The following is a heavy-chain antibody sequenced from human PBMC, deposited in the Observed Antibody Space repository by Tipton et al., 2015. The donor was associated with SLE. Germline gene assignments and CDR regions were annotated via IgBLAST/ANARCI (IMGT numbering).Heavy chain of an antibody. CDR3: ARGPPPTGTTGWYYYYYYMDV. D-gene: IGHD1-7*01. J-gene: IGHJ6*03. V-gene: IGHV4-59*11. Sequence: TLSLTCTVSGDSISGQYWSWIRQPPGKGLEWIGTIYYSGRTDYNPSLKSRVTISVDTSKNQFSLKLSSVTAADTAVYYCARGPPPTGTTGWYYYYYYMDVWGKGTTVTVSS. CDR2: IYYSGRT. CDR1: GDSISGQY.